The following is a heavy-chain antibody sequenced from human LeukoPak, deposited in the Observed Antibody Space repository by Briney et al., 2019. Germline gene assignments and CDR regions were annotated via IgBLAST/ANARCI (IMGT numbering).Heavy chain of an antibody. CDR1: GGSISSYY. V-gene: IGHV4-59*01. CDR3: VGTPSIAATGTLWWFDL. CDR2: IYYIGST. J-gene: IGHJ5*02. Sequence: SETLSLTCTVSGGSISSYYWSWVRQPPGKGLEWVGYIYYIGSTNYNPSLKSRVTISVDTSKNQFSLKLSSVTAADTAIYYCVGTPSIAATGTLWWFDLWGQGTPVTVSS. D-gene: IGHD6-13*01.